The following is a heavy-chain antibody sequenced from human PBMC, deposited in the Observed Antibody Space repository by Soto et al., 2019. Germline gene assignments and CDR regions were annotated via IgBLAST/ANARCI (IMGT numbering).Heavy chain of an antibody. V-gene: IGHV3-66*01. J-gene: IGHJ6*02. CDR1: GFTVSSNY. Sequence: EVQLVESGGGLVQPGGSLRLSCAASGFTVSSNYMSWVRQAPGKGLEWVSVIYSGGSTYYADSVKGRFTISRDNSKNTRYLQMNSLRAEDTAVYYCARDRVTSPPYGMDVWGQGTTVTVSS. CDR3: ARDRVTSPPYGMDV. D-gene: IGHD5-18*01. CDR2: IYSGGST.